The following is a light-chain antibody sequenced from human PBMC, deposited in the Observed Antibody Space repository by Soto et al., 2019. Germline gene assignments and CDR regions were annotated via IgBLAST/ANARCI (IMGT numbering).Light chain of an antibody. CDR1: QSISSY. V-gene: IGKV1-39*01. CDR3: QQYKNLYS. J-gene: IGKJ2*03. CDR2: AAS. Sequence: DIQMTQSPSSLSASVGDRVTITCRASQSISSYLNWYQQKPGKAPKLLIYAASSLQSGVPSRFSGSGSGTDFTLTISSLQPEDFATYYCQQYKNLYSFGQGTKLEIK.